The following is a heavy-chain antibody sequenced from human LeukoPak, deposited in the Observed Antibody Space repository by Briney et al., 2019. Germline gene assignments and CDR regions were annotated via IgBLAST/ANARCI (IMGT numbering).Heavy chain of an antibody. D-gene: IGHD4-17*01. J-gene: IGHJ6*03. Sequence: GRSLRLSCAASGFTFSSYGMHWVRQAPGKGLEWVAFIRLDGNNKYYADSVKGRFTLSRDNSKNTLSLQMNSLRAEDTAVYYCAKDKNDYGDYYYMDVWGKGTTVTVSS. V-gene: IGHV3-30*02. CDR2: IRLDGNNK. CDR1: GFTFSSYG. CDR3: AKDKNDYGDYYYMDV.